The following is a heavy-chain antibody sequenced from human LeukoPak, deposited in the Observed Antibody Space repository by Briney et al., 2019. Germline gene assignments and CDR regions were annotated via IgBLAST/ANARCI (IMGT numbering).Heavy chain of an antibody. CDR2: IYHSGST. V-gene: IGHV4-4*02. CDR3: ARDASGYSYGPDDAFDI. Sequence: PSETLSLTCAVSGGSISSSNWWSWVRQPPGKGLEWIGEIYHSGSTNYNPSLKSRVTISVDKSKNQFSLKLSSVTAADTAVYYCARDASGYSYGPDDAFDIWGQGTMVTVSS. D-gene: IGHD5-18*01. CDR1: GGSISSSNW. J-gene: IGHJ3*02.